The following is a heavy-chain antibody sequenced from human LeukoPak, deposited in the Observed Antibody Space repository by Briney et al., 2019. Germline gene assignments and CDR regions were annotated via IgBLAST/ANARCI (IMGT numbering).Heavy chain of an antibody. J-gene: IGHJ4*02. Sequence: SQTLSLTCTVSGGSISSGSYYWSWIRQPAGKGLEWIGRIYTSGSTNYNPSHRSRVTISVDTSKNQFSLKLSSVTAADTAVYYCARGGDGYNWDYFDYWGQGTLVTVSS. D-gene: IGHD5-24*01. CDR3: ARGGDGYNWDYFDY. CDR2: IYTSGST. V-gene: IGHV4-61*02. CDR1: GGSISSGSYY.